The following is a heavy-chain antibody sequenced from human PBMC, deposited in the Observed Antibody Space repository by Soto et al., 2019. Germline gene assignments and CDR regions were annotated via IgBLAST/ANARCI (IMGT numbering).Heavy chain of an antibody. V-gene: IGHV4-4*07. CDR3: ARDREAGYNFYYGMDV. CDR2: IYTSASI. CDR1: GADINTYS. J-gene: IGHJ6*02. D-gene: IGHD6-19*01. Sequence: PSETLSLTCSVSGADINTYSWTWIRQPAGKGLEWIGRIYTSASINYNPSLKGRVTLSVDTSTNQFSLRLASVTAADTAIYYCARDREAGYNFYYGMDVWGQGTTVTVSS.